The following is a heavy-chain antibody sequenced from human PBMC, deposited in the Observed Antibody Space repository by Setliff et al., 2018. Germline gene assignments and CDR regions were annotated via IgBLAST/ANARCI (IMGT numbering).Heavy chain of an antibody. D-gene: IGHD2-21*02. V-gene: IGHV4-4*08. CDR1: GDSMSNFF. CDR2: YRGGIT. CDR3: ARGGAGCAGSDCYSPDWYFDL. Sequence: PSETLSLTCSVAGDSMSNFFWSWIRQPPGKGLEWIGYYRGGITNYSPSLRSRVTMSADRSRNQFSLNLNSVTAADTAIYYCARGGAGCAGSDCYSPDWYFDLWG. J-gene: IGHJ2*01.